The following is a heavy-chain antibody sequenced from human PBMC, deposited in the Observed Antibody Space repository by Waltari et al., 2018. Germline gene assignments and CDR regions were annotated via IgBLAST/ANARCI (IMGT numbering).Heavy chain of an antibody. D-gene: IGHD2-2*01. CDR2: IYHSGST. Sequence: QVQLQESGPGLVKPSETLSLTCAVSGYSISSGYYWGWIRQPPGKGLEWIGSIYHSGSTYYNPSLKSRVTISVDTSKNQFSLKLGSVTAADTAVYYCARAPGYCSSTSCYGGYYFDYWGQGTLVTVSS. J-gene: IGHJ4*02. CDR3: ARAPGYCSSTSCYGGYYFDY. CDR1: GYSISSGYY. V-gene: IGHV4-38-2*01.